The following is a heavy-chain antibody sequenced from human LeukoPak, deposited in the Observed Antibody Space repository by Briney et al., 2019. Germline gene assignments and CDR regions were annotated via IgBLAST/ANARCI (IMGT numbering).Heavy chain of an antibody. CDR1: GGTFSSYA. CDR3: AGETVTTDYYYGMDV. V-gene: IGHV1-69*13. Sequence: GASVKVSCKASGGTFSSYAISWVRQAPGQGLEWRGGIIPIFGTANYAQKFQGRVTITADESTSTAYMELSSLRSEDTAVYYCAGETVTTDYYYGMDVWGQGTTVTVSS. D-gene: IGHD4-11*01. CDR2: IIPIFGTA. J-gene: IGHJ6*02.